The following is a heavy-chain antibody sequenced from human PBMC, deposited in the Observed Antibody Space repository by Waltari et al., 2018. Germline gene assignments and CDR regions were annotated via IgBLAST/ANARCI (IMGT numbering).Heavy chain of an antibody. CDR1: GYSISSGYY. J-gene: IGHJ4*02. V-gene: IGHV4-38-2*01. CDR3: ARYYYDSSGYYSRFDY. Sequence: QVQLQESGPGLVKPSETLSLTCAVSGYSISSGYYWGWLRQPPGKGLEWIGSIYHSGSTYYNPSLKSRVTISVDTSKNQFSLKLSSVTAADTAVYYCARYYYDSSGYYSRFDYWGQGTLVTVSS. CDR2: IYHSGST. D-gene: IGHD3-22*01.